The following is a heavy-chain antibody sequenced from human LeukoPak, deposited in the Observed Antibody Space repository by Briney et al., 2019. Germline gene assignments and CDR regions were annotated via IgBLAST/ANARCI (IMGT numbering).Heavy chain of an antibody. Sequence: SETLSLTCTVSGGSISRYYWSWIRHPAGKGLEWIGRIYGSGSTTYNPSLKSRVRLSVDTSKNQFSLKLGSVTAADTAMYYCARVSWFPGTSYYYMDVWGKGTTVTVSS. V-gene: IGHV4-4*07. J-gene: IGHJ6*03. CDR2: IYGSGST. D-gene: IGHD1-1*01. CDR1: GGSISRYY. CDR3: ARVSWFPGTSYYYMDV.